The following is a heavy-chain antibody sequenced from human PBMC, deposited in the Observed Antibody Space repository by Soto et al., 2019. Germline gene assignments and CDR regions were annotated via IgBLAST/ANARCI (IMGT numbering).Heavy chain of an antibody. Sequence: EVQLVESGGGLVQPGRSLRLSCAASGFTFDDYAMHWVRQAPGKGLGWVSGISWNSGSIGYADSVKGRFTISRDNAKNSLYLQMNSLRAEDTALYYCAKDMGGYSYGYGFDAFDIWGQGTMVTVSS. D-gene: IGHD5-18*01. CDR2: ISWNSGSI. J-gene: IGHJ3*02. CDR3: AKDMGGYSYGYGFDAFDI. V-gene: IGHV3-9*01. CDR1: GFTFDDYA.